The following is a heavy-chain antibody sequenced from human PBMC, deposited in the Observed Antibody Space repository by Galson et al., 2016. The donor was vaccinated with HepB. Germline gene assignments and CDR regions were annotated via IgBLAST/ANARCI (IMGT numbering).Heavy chain of an antibody. J-gene: IGHJ6*02. CDR1: GLSLSPYA. CDR3: ARDPMATRYYYYGMDV. Sequence: SLRLSCAGSGLSLSPYAMSWGRQAPGKGLEWVSGISASGGSKTYADSVRGRFFISRDNSNNKLFLQMNSLRAEDTAVYYCARDPMATRYYYYGMDVWGQGTTVTVSS. CDR2: ISASGGSK. D-gene: IGHD5-24*01. V-gene: IGHV3-23*01.